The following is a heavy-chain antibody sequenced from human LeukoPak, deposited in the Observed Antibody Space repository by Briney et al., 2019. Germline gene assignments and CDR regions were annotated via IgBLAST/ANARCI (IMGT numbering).Heavy chain of an antibody. CDR3: AREGDGKYYDSSGPYYFDY. CDR1: GFTFSSYW. D-gene: IGHD3-22*01. Sequence: GGTLRLSCAASGFTFSSYWMSWVRQAPGKGLEWVANIKQDGSEKYYVDSVKGRFTISRDNAKNSLYLQMNSLRAEDTAVYYCAREGDGKYYDSSGPYYFDYWGQGTLVTVSS. V-gene: IGHV3-7*01. J-gene: IGHJ4*02. CDR2: IKQDGSEK.